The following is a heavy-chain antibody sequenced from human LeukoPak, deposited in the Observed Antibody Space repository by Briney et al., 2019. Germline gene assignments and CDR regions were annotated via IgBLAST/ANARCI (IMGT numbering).Heavy chain of an antibody. CDR1: GASISNYY. CDR3: ARGSYSSSWYY. Sequence: SETLSLTCSVSGASISNYYWSWIRQPPGKGLEWIGYIYYSGNTNYNPSLKSRVTISVDTSKNQFSLKLSSVTAADTAVYYCARGSYSSSWYYWGQGTLVTVSS. CDR2: IYYSGNT. V-gene: IGHV4-59*12. J-gene: IGHJ4*02. D-gene: IGHD6-13*01.